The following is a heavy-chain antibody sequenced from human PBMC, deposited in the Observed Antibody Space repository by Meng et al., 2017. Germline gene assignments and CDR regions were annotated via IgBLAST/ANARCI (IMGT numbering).Heavy chain of an antibody. CDR1: GYTFNSYD. D-gene: IGHD3/OR15-3a*01. CDR2: MNPNSGNT. J-gene: IGHJ4*02. CDR3: ARGPNRWTGFDY. V-gene: IGHV1-8*01. Sequence: VQLVESGAEVKKPWAQVKVSCKASGYTFNSYDINWVRQATGQGLEWMGWMNPNSGNTGYAQKFQGRVTMTRNTSISTAYMELSSLRSEDTAVYYCARGPNRWTGFDYWGQGTLVTVSS.